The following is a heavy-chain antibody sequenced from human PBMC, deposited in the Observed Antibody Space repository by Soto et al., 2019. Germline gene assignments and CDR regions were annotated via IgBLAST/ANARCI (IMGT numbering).Heavy chain of an antibody. D-gene: IGHD3-10*01. Sequence: PGGSLRLSCAASGFTFSRFELHWVRQAPGRGLEWISYISSSGSTAYYASSVEGRFTISRDNANNSVYLQMDSLRAEDTALYYCTRAAWFPYLSFYWGQGALVTVSS. J-gene: IGHJ4*02. CDR2: ISSSGSTA. V-gene: IGHV3-48*03. CDR1: GFTFSRFE. CDR3: TRAAWFPYLSFY.